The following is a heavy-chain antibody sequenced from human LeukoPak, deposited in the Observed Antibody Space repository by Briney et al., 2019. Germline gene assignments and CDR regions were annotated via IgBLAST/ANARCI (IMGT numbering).Heavy chain of an antibody. CDR1: GGSISSYY. D-gene: IGHD3-22*01. V-gene: IGHV4-4*07. Sequence: KSSETLSLTCTVSGGSISSYYWSWIRQPAGKGLEWIGRINTSGNSNYNPSLRSRVTMSVDTSKNQFSLNLSSVTAADTAVYYCTRGYFDSSGHNSYAPWGQGTLVTVSS. CDR3: TRGYFDSSGHNSYAP. CDR2: INTSGNS. J-gene: IGHJ5*02.